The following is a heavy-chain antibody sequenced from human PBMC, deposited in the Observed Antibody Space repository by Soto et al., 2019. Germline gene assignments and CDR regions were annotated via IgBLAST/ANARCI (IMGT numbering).Heavy chain of an antibody. Sequence: PGESLKISCEASGYSFTSYWIGWVRQVPGKGLEWMGIIHPGDSDTKYSPSFQGQVIISVDKSITTAYLQWSSLKASDTAMYYCARPPSPSGWFDPWGQGTLVTVSS. CDR3: ARPPSPSGWFDP. D-gene: IGHD7-27*01. J-gene: IGHJ5*02. CDR1: GYSFTSYW. V-gene: IGHV5-51*01. CDR2: IHPGDSDT.